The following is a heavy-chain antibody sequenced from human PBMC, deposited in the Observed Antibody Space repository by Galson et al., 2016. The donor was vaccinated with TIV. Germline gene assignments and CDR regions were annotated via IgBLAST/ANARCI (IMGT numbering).Heavy chain of an antibody. Sequence: SLRLSCAASGFIFSIYGMTWVRQAPGKGLEWVAVIWYDGTNTHYADSVKGRFTISKDNSENTLNLQMNTLRAEDTAVYYCARTGANTLYSGGYGDDDGFDFWGQGTAVTVSS. J-gene: IGHJ3*01. CDR1: GFIFSIYG. D-gene: IGHD1-26*01. V-gene: IGHV3-33*08. CDR2: IWYDGTNT. CDR3: ARTGANTLYSGGYGDDDGFDF.